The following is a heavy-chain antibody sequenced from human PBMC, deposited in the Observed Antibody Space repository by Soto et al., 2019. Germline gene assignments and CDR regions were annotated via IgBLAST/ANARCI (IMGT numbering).Heavy chain of an antibody. Sequence: GGSLRLSCAASGFTFSSYAMHWVRQAPGKGLEWVAVISYDGSNKYYADSVKGRFTISRDNSKNTLYLQMNSLRAEDTAVYYCARDVVRWLQPSRPNSFHYWCQALLVTVSS. CDR1: GFTFSSYA. CDR2: ISYDGSNK. CDR3: ARDVVRWLQPSRPNSFHY. V-gene: IGHV3-30-3*01. J-gene: IGHJ4*02. D-gene: IGHD5-12*01.